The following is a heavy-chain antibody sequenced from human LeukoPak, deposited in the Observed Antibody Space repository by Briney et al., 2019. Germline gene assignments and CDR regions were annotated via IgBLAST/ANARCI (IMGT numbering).Heavy chain of an antibody. CDR1: GYTFTSYY. Sequence: SVKVSCKASGYTFTSYYMHWVRQAPGQGLEWMGGIVPIFTTANYAQKFQGRVTITADEPTNTAYMELTSLRSEDTAVYYCASGYCSSTACLHYYYYYGMDVWGQGTTVTVSS. CDR2: IVPIFTTA. J-gene: IGHJ6*02. V-gene: IGHV1-69*13. CDR3: ASGYCSSTACLHYYYYYGMDV. D-gene: IGHD2-2*01.